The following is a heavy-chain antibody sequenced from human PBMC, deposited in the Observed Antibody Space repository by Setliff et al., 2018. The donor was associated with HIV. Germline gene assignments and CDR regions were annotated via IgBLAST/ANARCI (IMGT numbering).Heavy chain of an antibody. J-gene: IGHJ4*02. CDR1: GGSINSSVNYY. V-gene: IGHV4-61*09. CDR3: ARRNMYYYDSRRGSFDY. D-gene: IGHD3-22*01. Sequence: SETLSLTCTVSGGSINSSVNYYWSWIRQPAGKGLEWIGHIYFSGSTIYNPSLKSRVTISIDTSKNQFSLNLTSVTAADTAVYYCARRNMYYYDSRRGSFDYWGQGTLVTVSS. CDR2: IYFSGST.